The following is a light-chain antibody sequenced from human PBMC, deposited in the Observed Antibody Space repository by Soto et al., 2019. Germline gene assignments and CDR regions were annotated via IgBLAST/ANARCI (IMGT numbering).Light chain of an antibody. CDR3: SSYSSGTTYV. J-gene: IGLJ1*01. V-gene: IGLV2-14*01. Sequence: QSVLTQPASVSGSPGQSITISCTGTSSDAGGYNYVSWYQQHPGKAPKLILYDVSNRPSGVSNRFSGSKSGNTASLTSSGLQSEDEAEYYCSSYSSGTTYVFGSGTKLTVL. CDR2: DVS. CDR1: SSDAGGYNY.